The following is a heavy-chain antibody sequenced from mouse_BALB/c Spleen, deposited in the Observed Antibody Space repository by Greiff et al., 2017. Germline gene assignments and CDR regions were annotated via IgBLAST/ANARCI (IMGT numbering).Heavy chain of an antibody. CDR2: ISSGGST. CDR1: GFTFSSYA. Sequence: EVHLVESGGGLVKPGGSLKLSCAASGFTFSSYAMSWVRQTPEKRLEWVASISSGGSTYYPDSVKGRFTISRDNARNILYLQMSSLRSEDTAMYYCARGGGYPYWYFDVWGAGTTVTVSS. V-gene: IGHV5-6-5*01. J-gene: IGHJ1*01. D-gene: IGHD2-2*01. CDR3: ARGGGYPYWYFDV.